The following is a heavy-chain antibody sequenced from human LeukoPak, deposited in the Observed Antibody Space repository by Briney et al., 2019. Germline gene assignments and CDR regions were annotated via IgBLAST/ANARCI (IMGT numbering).Heavy chain of an antibody. CDR1: GGSISSSSYY. CDR3: ATTEVAATPYFDY. J-gene: IGHJ4*02. D-gene: IGHD2-15*01. Sequence: PSETLSLTCTVSGGSISSSSYYWGWIRQPPGKGLEWIGSIYYSGITYYNPSLKSRVIISVDTSKNQFSLKLSSVTAADTAVYYCATTEVAATPYFDYWGQGTLVTVSS. CDR2: IYYSGIT. V-gene: IGHV4-39*01.